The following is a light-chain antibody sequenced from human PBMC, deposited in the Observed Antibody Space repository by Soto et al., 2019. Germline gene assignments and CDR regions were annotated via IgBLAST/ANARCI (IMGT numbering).Light chain of an antibody. Sequence: EIVLTQSPGTLSLSPGERATLSCRASQSVSSSYLAWYQQKPGQAPRLLIYGASSRATGIPDRFSGSGSGTDFTLTIGRLEPEDFPVYYCQPYGTSGVTFGHGTGLEIK. J-gene: IGKJ5*01. CDR2: GAS. CDR1: QSVSSSY. V-gene: IGKV3-20*01. CDR3: QPYGTSGVT.